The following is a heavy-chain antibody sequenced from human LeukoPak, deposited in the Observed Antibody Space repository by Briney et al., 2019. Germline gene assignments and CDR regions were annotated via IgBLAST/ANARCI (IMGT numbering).Heavy chain of an antibody. Sequence: PGGSLRLSCAASGFIFNKAWMNWVRQAPGKGPERGGRIKSKNDGGTTDYGSPVKGRFTISRDDSKNTLYLQMNSLITDDTAIYYCTPVMVEDRGFWGQGTLVTVPS. V-gene: IGHV3-15*01. CDR1: GFIFNKAW. CDR2: IKSKNDGGTT. J-gene: IGHJ4*02. CDR3: TPVMVEDRGF. D-gene: IGHD2-15*01.